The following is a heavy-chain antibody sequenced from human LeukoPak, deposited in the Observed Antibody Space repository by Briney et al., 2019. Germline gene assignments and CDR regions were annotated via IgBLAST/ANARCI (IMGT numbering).Heavy chain of an antibody. CDR2: ISSSSSYI. Sequence: GGSLRLSCAASGFTFSSYTMKWVRQAPGKGLEWVSSISSSSSYIYYADSVKGRFTISRDNAKNSLYLQMNSLRAEDTAVYYCARDGAPFYDILTGYYDYWGQGTLVTVSS. D-gene: IGHD3-9*01. J-gene: IGHJ4*02. V-gene: IGHV3-21*01. CDR1: GFTFSSYT. CDR3: ARDGAPFYDILTGYYDY.